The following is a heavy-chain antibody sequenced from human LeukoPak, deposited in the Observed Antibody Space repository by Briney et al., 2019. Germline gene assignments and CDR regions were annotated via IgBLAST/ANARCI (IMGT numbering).Heavy chain of an antibody. D-gene: IGHD1-26*01. CDR1: GGSISSGGYS. CDR2: IYHSGST. J-gene: IGHJ4*02. V-gene: IGHV4-30-2*01. Sequence: PSETLSLTCAVSGGSISSGGYSWSWIRQPPGKGLEWIGYIYHSGSTYYNPSLKSRVTISVDRSKNQFSLKLSSVTAADTAVYYCARGGAARLFDYWGQGTLVTVSS. CDR3: ARGGAARLFDY.